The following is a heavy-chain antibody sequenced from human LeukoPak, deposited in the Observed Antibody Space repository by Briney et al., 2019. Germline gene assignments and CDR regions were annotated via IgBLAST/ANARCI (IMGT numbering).Heavy chain of an antibody. CDR2: ISYDGSNK. CDR1: GFTFSSYG. V-gene: IGHV3-30*03. J-gene: IGHJ4*02. CDR3: AARGGYYV. Sequence: PGRSLRLSCAASGFTFSSYGMHWVRQAPGKGLEWVAVISYDGSNKYYADSVKGRFTISRDNSKNTLYLQMNSLRAEDTAVYYCAARGGYYVWGQGTLVTVSS. D-gene: IGHD1-26*01.